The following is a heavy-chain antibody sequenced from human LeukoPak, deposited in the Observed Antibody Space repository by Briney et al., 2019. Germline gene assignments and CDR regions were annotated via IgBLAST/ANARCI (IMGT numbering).Heavy chain of an antibody. CDR2: ISSSSSYI. CDR3: ARDSSWAFDY. J-gene: IGHJ4*02. D-gene: IGHD6-13*01. Sequence: GGSLRLSCAASGFTFSSYSMNWVRQAPGKGLEWVSSISSSSSYIYYADSVKGRFTISRDNAKNSVYLQMNSLRAEDTAVYSCARDSSWAFDYWGQGTLVTVSS. V-gene: IGHV3-21*06. CDR1: GFTFSSYS.